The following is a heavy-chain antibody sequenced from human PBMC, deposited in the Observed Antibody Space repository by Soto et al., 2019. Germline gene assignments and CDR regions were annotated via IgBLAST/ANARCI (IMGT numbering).Heavy chain of an antibody. CDR3: AKDRGYGYRVHH. Sequence: ASVKVSWTASGYTFLKYGINWVRQAPGQGLEWMGGIQTDTGHPNVAQKFQDRVTMTTDTSTGTAYMEMRSLRSGDTATYYCAKDRGYGYRVHHWG. D-gene: IGHD3-16*01. CDR1: GYTFLKYG. V-gene: IGHV1-18*01. J-gene: IGHJ1*01. CDR2: IQTDTGHP.